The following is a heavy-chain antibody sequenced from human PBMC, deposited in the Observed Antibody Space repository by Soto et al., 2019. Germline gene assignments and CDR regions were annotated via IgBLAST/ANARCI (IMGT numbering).Heavy chain of an antibody. CDR3: ASNLRFLEWFSGYYYYMDV. D-gene: IGHD3-3*01. CDR1: GFSFSDYG. J-gene: IGHJ6*03. Sequence: GGSLRLSCAASGFSFSDYGLHWVRQAPGKGLEWVAIIWYDGSKKYYEDSVRGRFTISRDNSKNTLYLEMNSLRVEDTAVYYCASNLRFLEWFSGYYYYMDVWGKGTTVTVSS. CDR2: IWYDGSKK. V-gene: IGHV3-33*01.